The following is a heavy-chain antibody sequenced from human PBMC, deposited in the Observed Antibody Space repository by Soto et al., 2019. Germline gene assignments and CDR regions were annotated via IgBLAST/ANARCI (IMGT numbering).Heavy chain of an antibody. V-gene: IGHV4-31*03. CDR3: ACDIVDGCSGGSCDVDCFDS. Sequence: VQLQESGPGLVKPSQTLSLTCTVSGGSISSGGYYWGWVRQHPGKGLEWIGSIYYSWSTYYNPSLKSRVTLTVDTSKNRSSPKLSSVSGAGTDVYYCACDIVDGCSGGSCDVDCFDSWGQGALVTVSS. J-gene: IGHJ5*01. D-gene: IGHD2-15*01. CDR2: IYYSWST. CDR1: GGSISSGGYY.